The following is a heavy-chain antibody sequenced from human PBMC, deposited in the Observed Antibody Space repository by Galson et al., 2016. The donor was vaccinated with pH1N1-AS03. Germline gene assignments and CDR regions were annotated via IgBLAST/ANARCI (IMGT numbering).Heavy chain of an antibody. CDR1: GYTFTGYY. D-gene: IGHD3-22*01. CDR2: INPNSGGT. Sequence: SVKVSCKASGYTFTGYYIHWVRQAPGQGLEWMGWINPNSGGTNSAQKFQGRVTMTRDTSISTAYMDLNSLGAEDTAVYYCAKGGRYYDSLIDYWGQGTLVTVSS. V-gene: IGHV1-2*02. J-gene: IGHJ4*02. CDR3: AKGGRYYDSLIDY.